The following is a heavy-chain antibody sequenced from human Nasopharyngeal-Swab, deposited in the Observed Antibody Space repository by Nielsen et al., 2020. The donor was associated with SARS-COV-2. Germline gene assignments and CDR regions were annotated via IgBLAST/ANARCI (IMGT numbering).Heavy chain of an antibody. J-gene: IGHJ4*02. CDR3: ARLPHRDTAMVKAVVLDY. V-gene: IGHV4-34*01. Sequence: ESLKISCAVYGGSFSGYYWSWIRQPPGKGLEWIGEINHSGSTNYNPSLKSRVTISVDTSKNQFSLKLSSVTAADTAVYYCARLPHRDTAMVKAVVLDYWGQGTLVTVSS. CDR1: GGSFSGYY. D-gene: IGHD5-18*01. CDR2: INHSGST.